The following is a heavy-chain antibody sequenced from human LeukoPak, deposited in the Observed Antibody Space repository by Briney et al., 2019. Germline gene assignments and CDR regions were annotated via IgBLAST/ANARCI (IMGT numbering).Heavy chain of an antibody. Sequence: ASVKLSCNASGSTFTCYYLHWVRHAPGPGLEWMGWINTNTSVTNDAQKFPGRGTMTRDTSISTAYMELRKVKSDDPAEACCSRDMDIVVVSAAIDFWGQGTLVTVPS. D-gene: IGHD2-2*03. V-gene: IGHV1-2*02. CDR3: SRDMDIVVVSAAIDF. CDR1: GSTFTCYY. J-gene: IGHJ4*02. CDR2: INTNTSVT.